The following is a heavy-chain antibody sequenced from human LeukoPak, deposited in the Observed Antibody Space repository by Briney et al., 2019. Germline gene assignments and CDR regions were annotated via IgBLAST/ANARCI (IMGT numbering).Heavy chain of an antibody. CDR1: GFTFSSYS. CDR2: ISSSSSTI. J-gene: IGHJ4*02. D-gene: IGHD2-2*01. Sequence: GGSLRLSYAASGFTFSSYSMNWVRQAPGKGLEWVSYISSSSSTIYYADSVKGRFTISRDNAKNSLYLQMNSLRAEDTAVYYCASTPQLGYCSSTSCYDWDYWGQGTLVTVSS. V-gene: IGHV3-48*01. CDR3: ASTPQLGYCSSTSCYDWDY.